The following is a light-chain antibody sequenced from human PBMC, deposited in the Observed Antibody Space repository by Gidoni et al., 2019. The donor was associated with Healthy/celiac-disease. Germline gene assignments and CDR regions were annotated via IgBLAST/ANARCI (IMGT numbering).Light chain of an antibody. CDR2: WAS. CDR3: QQYYSTPYT. J-gene: IGKJ2*01. V-gene: IGKV4-1*01. Sequence: DLVMPQPPDPLAASLGERATINCKSSQSVLYSSNNKNYLAWYQQKPGKPPKLLIYWASTRESGVPDRFSGSGSGTDFTLTISSLQAEDVAVYYCQQYYSTPYTFGQGTKLEIK. CDR1: QSVLYSSNNKNY.